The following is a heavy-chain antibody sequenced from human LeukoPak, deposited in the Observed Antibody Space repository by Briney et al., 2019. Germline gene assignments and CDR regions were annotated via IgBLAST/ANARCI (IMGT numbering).Heavy chain of an antibody. CDR3: ARNFDY. V-gene: IGHV3-74*01. CDR1: GFTFSSYW. Sequence: GGSLRLSCAASGFTFSSYWMHWVRQAPGKGLVWVSRVSSDGSITDYTDSVKGRFTISRDNAKNTLYLQMNSLRAEDTAMYYCARNFDYWGQGTLVTVSS. J-gene: IGHJ4*02. CDR2: VSSDGSIT.